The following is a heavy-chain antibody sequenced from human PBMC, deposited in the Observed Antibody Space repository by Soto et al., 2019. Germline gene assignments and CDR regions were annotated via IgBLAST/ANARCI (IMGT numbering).Heavy chain of an antibody. Sequence: QVQLVQSGAEVKKPGASVKVSCKASGYTFTDFYMHWVRQAPGQGLEGLGWINPYTGGTNYAQKFQDRVTMTRDTSISTAYLDLSRLTSDDTAVYYCARDPIGGGAPYYCDYWGQGTLVTASS. CDR1: GYTFTDFY. J-gene: IGHJ4*02. V-gene: IGHV1-2*02. CDR2: INPYTGGT. D-gene: IGHD3-16*01. CDR3: ARDPIGGGAPYYCDY.